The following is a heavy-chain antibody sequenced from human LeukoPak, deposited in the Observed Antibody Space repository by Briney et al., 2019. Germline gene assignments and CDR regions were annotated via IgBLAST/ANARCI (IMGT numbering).Heavy chain of an antibody. Sequence: HPGGSLRRSCAASGFTFISYWMSWVRQAPGKGLEWVANIKQDGSEKYYVDSVKGRFTISRDNAKNSLYLQMNSLRAEDTAVYYCARNIESIAAAGRRYFQHWGQGTMVTVSS. CDR1: GFTFISYW. J-gene: IGHJ1*01. V-gene: IGHV3-7*01. D-gene: IGHD6-13*01. CDR3: ARNIESIAAAGRRYFQH. CDR2: IKQDGSEK.